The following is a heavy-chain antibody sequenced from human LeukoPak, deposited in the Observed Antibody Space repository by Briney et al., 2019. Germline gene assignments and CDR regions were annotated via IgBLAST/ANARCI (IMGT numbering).Heavy chain of an antibody. Sequence: ASVTVSCTASGGTFSSYAISWVRQAPGQGLEWMGIINPSGGSTSYAQKFQGRVTMTRDTSTSTVYMELSSLRSEDTAVYYCARAPNYYDSSGYYYVRSWYFDYWGQGTLVTVSS. CDR1: GGTFSSYA. D-gene: IGHD3-22*01. CDR2: INPSGGST. V-gene: IGHV1-46*01. CDR3: ARAPNYYDSSGYYYVRSWYFDY. J-gene: IGHJ4*02.